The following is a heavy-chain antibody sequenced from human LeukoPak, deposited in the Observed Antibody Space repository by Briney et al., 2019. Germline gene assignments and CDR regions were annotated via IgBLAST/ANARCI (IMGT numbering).Heavy chain of an antibody. CDR2: IYYSGST. V-gene: IGHV4-31*03. J-gene: IGHJ6*02. CDR3: ARDRVSSVADRYYYCGMDV. CDR1: GGSISSGGYY. D-gene: IGHD6-19*01. Sequence: SETLSLTCTVSGGSISSGGYYWSWIRQHPGKGLEWIGYIYYSGSTYYNPSLKSRVTISVDTSKNQFSLKLSSVTAADTAVYYCARDRVSSVADRYYYCGMDVWGQGTTVTVSS.